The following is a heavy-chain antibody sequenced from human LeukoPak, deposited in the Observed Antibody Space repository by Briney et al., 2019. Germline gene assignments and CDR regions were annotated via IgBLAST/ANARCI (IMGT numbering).Heavy chain of an antibody. V-gene: IGHV3-33*08. CDR3: ARGSSIVVVVAALAY. Sequence: TGGSLRLSCAASGFTFSSYSMNWVRQAPGKGLEWVAVIWYDGSNKYYADSVRGRFTISRDNSKNTLYLQMNSLRAEDTAVYYCARGSSIVVVVAALAYWGQGTLVTVSS. J-gene: IGHJ4*02. D-gene: IGHD2-15*01. CDR1: GFTFSSYS. CDR2: IWYDGSNK.